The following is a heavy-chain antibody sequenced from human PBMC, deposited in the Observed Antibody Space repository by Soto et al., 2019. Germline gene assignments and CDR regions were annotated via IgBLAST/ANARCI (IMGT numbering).Heavy chain of an antibody. Sequence: QVQVVQSGAEVKKPGSSVKVSCKASGGTFNRYAISWVRQAPGQGLEWVGGIIPVFGTANYAQKFQGRVTITADEPTSTAYMELRSLRSEDTAVYYCARHSNFNYFYGLDVWGQGTTVTVSS. D-gene: IGHD4-4*01. V-gene: IGHV1-69*12. CDR2: IIPVFGTA. CDR1: GGTFNRYA. J-gene: IGHJ6*02. CDR3: ARHSNFNYFYGLDV.